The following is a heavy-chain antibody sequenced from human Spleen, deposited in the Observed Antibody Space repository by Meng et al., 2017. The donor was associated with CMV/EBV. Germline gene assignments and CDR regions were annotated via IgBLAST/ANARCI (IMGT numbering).Heavy chain of an antibody. D-gene: IGHD2-2*01. V-gene: IGHV3-13*01. CDR2: IGTAGDT. CDR1: GFTFSNYD. Sequence: GESLKISCAASGFTFSNYDMHWLRQPTGKGPEWVSSIGTAGDTYYPGSEKGRFTISRENAKNSLYLQMDSLRAGDTAVYYCARDLSMSRFVKAPTAIAYWGQGTLVTVSS. J-gene: IGHJ4*02. CDR3: ARDLSMSRFVKAPTAIAY.